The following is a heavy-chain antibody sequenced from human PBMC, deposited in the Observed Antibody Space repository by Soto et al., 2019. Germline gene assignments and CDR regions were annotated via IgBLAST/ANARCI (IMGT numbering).Heavy chain of an antibody. D-gene: IGHD6-19*01. CDR2: VSYSGST. CDR1: GVSISSVSLSPNS. J-gene: IGHJ4*01. Sequence: PSETLSLTCTVSGVSISSVSLSPNSWGWVRQPPGKGLEYIGSVSYSGSTNYNPSLESRVTLSVDTSGDQFSLTLTSVTADDTAVYYCARSLSSGPYYVDYWGHGTLVTVSS. V-gene: IGHV4-61*01. CDR3: ARSLSSGPYYVDY.